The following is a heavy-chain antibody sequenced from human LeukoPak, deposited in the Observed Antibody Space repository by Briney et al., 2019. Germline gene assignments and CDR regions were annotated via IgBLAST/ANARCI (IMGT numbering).Heavy chain of an antibody. V-gene: IGHV3-21*01. CDR1: GFTFSSYS. Sequence: KTGGSLRLSCAASGFTFSSYSMNWVRQAPGKGLEWVSSISSSSSYIYYADSVKGRFTISRDDAKNSLYLQMNSLRAEDTAVYYCARLAFPHRGPTDYWGQGTLVTVSS. CDR3: ARLAFPHRGPTDY. J-gene: IGHJ4*02. CDR2: ISSSSSYI.